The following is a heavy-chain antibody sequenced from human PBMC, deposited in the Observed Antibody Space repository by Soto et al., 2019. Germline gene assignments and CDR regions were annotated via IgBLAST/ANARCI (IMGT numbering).Heavy chain of an antibody. D-gene: IGHD6-6*01. CDR1: GFTFSSYS. Sequence: ESGGGLVKPGGSLRLSCAASGFTFSSYSMNWVRQAPGKGLEWVSSISSSSSYIYYADSVKGRFTISRDNAKNSLYLQMNSLRAEDTAVYYCARDSSSSSLNCYYYYGMDVWGQGTTVTVSS. CDR3: ARDSSSSSLNCYYYYGMDV. V-gene: IGHV3-21*01. J-gene: IGHJ6*02. CDR2: ISSSSSYI.